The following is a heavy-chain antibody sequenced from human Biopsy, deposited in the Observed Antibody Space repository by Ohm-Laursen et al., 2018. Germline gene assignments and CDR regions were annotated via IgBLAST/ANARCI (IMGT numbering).Heavy chain of an antibody. D-gene: IGHD3-10*01. J-gene: IGHJ4*02. V-gene: IGHV2-70*16. Sequence: TLSLTCAVSGGSFTGHYWSWIRQPPGKALEWLARIDWADDKFYNTSLETRITISKDTSKNLEFLIMTNMDPVDTATYYCERTVWFGDATGWGHYFDHWGQGTLVTVSS. CDR2: IDWADDK. CDR3: ERTVWFGDATGWGHYFDH. CDR1: GGSFTGHY.